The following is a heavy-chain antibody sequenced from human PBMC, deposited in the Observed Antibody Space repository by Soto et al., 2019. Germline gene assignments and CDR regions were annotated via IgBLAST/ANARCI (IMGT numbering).Heavy chain of an antibody. CDR2: ISGSGLNT. V-gene: IGHV3-23*01. J-gene: IGHJ4*02. CDR1: GFAFSSYS. CDR3: AFSRGGLVAAAFDY. D-gene: IGHD2-15*01. Sequence: EVQLLESGGGLVQPGGSLRLSCAASGFAFSSYSMAWVRQAPGKGLEWVSGISGSGLNTYCADSVKGRFTISRDNSKSTVSLQMNSLRVDDTAVYYCAFSRGGLVAAAFDYWGQGTLVTVSS.